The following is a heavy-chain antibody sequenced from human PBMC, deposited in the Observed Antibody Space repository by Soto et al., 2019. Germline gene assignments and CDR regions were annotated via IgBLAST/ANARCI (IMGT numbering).Heavy chain of an antibody. Sequence: SETLSLTCTVSGGSISSGGYYWSWIRQHPGKGLEWIGYIYYSGSTYYNPSLKSRVTISVDTSKNQFSLKLSSVTAADTAVYYCARVVIWEYYDILTGQGFDPWGQGTLVTVSS. CDR1: GGSISSGGYY. J-gene: IGHJ5*02. CDR3: ARVVIWEYYDILTGQGFDP. V-gene: IGHV4-31*03. D-gene: IGHD3-9*01. CDR2: IYYSGST.